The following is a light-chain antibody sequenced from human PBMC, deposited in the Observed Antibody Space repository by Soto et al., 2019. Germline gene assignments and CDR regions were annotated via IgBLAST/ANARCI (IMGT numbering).Light chain of an antibody. J-gene: IGKJ5*01. CDR1: QSFSSY. CDR3: QQRSNWPPVIT. Sequence: EIVLKQSPATLSLSPGERATLSCRASQSFSSYLAWYQQKPGQAPRLLIYDASKRATGIPARFSGRGSGTDFTHTISSLEPEDFAVYYCQQRSNWPPVITFGQGTRLEIK. V-gene: IGKV3-11*01. CDR2: DAS.